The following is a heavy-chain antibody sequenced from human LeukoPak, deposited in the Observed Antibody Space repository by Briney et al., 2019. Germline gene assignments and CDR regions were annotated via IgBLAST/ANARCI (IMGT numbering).Heavy chain of an antibody. J-gene: IGHJ2*01. D-gene: IGHD5-12*01. V-gene: IGHV3-9*03. CDR2: TSWNSGSI. CDR1: GFTFDDYA. CDR3: AKGVATITSLNWYFDL. Sequence: RSLRLSCVADGFTFDDYAMHWVRQAPGEGLGWVSGTSWNSGSIGYAACVNGRFPISRDNAKNHLYLQMDRLRAEDMALYYCAKGVATITSLNWYFDLWGRGSLVTVSS.